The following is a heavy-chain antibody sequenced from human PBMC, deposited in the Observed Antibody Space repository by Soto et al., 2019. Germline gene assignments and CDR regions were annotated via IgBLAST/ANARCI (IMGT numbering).Heavy chain of an antibody. J-gene: IGHJ4*02. CDR2: ISNSGSHT. Sequence: GGSLRLSCAASGFTFNDYHMSWIRQAPGKGLEWVSYISNSGSHTNYADSVKGRFTISRDNAKNSLYLQMNSLRAEDTAVYYCATHYYDSRGYYLFDYWGQGTLVTVSS. CDR3: ATHYYDSRGYYLFDY. V-gene: IGHV3-11*06. CDR1: GFTFNDYH. D-gene: IGHD3-22*01.